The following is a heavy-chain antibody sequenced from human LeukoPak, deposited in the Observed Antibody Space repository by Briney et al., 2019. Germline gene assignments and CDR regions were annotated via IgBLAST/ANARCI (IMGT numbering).Heavy chain of an antibody. V-gene: IGHV4-61*02. CDR3: ARGRIAVAGTYIPSNWGPQLYYMDV. D-gene: IGHD6-19*01. CDR1: GGSISSGSYY. CDR2: IYTSGST. J-gene: IGHJ6*03. Sequence: SQTLSLTCTVSGGSISSGSYYWSWIRQPAGKGLEWIGRIYTSGSTNYNPSLKSRVTISVDTSKNQFSLKLSSVTAADTAVYYCARGRIAVAGTYIPSNWGPQLYYMDVWGKGTTVTVSS.